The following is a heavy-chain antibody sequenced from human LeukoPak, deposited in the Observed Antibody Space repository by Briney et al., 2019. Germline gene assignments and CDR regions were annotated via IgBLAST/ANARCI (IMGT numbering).Heavy chain of an antibody. V-gene: IGHV3-48*03. CDR3: ARDPDCSGGRCSERGLDY. J-gene: IGHJ4*02. Sequence: GGSLRLSCAASGFTLSDYEMNWIRQAPGKGLEWVAYISSSGRSTYYADSVEGRFTISRDNTKNSLYLQMDSLRAEDTAVYYCARDPDCSGGRCSERGLDYWGQGTLVTVSS. D-gene: IGHD2-15*01. CDR1: GFTLSDYE. CDR2: ISSSGRST.